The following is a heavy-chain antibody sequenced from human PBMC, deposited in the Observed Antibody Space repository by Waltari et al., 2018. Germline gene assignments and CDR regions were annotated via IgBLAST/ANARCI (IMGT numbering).Heavy chain of an antibody. J-gene: IGHJ3*02. Sequence: QVQLVESGGGVVQPGRSLRLSCAASGFTFSSYAMHWVRPAPGQGLEGVAGIIYNGCNKYDADSVKGRFTISRDNSKNTLYLQMNSLRAEDTAVYYCARDFGFWSGYFSDDYPDAFDIWGQGTMVTVSS. CDR3: ARDFGFWSGYFSDDYPDAFDI. CDR2: IIYNGCNK. CDR1: GFTFSSYA. D-gene: IGHD3-3*01. V-gene: IGHV3-30*01.